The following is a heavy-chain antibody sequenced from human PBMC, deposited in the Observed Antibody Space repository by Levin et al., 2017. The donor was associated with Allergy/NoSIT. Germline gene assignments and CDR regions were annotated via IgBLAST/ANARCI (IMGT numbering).Heavy chain of an antibody. V-gene: IGHV4-59*13. CDR1: GGSISTYY. Sequence: NASETLSLTCTVSGGSISTYYWSWIRQPPGKGLEWIGYMDYSGTTNYNPSLKSRVTISIDTSKKQFSLKLTSVTAADTAVYYCARTRGIDSGSYPFDYWGQGTLVTVSS. CDR2: MDYSGTT. CDR3: ARTRGIDSGSYPFDY. J-gene: IGHJ4*02. D-gene: IGHD3-10*01.